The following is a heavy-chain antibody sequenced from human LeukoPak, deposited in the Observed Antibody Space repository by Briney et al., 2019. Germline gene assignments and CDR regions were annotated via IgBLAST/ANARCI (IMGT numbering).Heavy chain of an antibody. D-gene: IGHD6-13*01. CDR2: IYTSGST. CDR1: GGSISSYY. Sequence: PSETLSLTCTVSGGSISSYYWSWIRQPAGKGLEWIGRIYTSGSTNYNPSLKSRVTMSVDTTKNLFSLKLSSVTAADTAVYYCARGPYSSSWHEDIRYFQHWGQGTLVTVSS. V-gene: IGHV4-4*07. J-gene: IGHJ1*01. CDR3: ARGPYSSSWHEDIRYFQH.